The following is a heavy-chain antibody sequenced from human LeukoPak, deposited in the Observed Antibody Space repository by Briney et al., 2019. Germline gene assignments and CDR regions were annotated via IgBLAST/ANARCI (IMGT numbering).Heavy chain of an antibody. J-gene: IGHJ3*02. CDR3: ARGEYDFWSGDDAFDI. CDR2: INPNSGGT. D-gene: IGHD3-3*01. Sequence: GASVKVSCKASGYTFTGYYMHWVRQAPGPGLEWMGWINPNSGGTNYAQKFQGRVTMTRDTSISTAYMELSRLRSDDTAVYYCARGEYDFWSGDDAFDIWGQGTMVTVSS. CDR1: GYTFTGYY. V-gene: IGHV1-2*02.